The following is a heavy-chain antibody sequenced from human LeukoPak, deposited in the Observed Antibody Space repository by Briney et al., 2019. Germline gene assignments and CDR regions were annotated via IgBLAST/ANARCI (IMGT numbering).Heavy chain of an antibody. CDR2: INDSGHG. J-gene: IGHJ2*01. Sequence: SETLSLTCAVYGASFRAYHWSWIRQAPGKGLEWIGEINDSGHGRYNASLKSRVTMSVDTSKNQLSLKLKSVTAADTAVYYCASSRDLYLDAFTSYWYFDVWGRGSLVTVSS. CDR3: ASSRDLYLDAFTSYWYFDV. D-gene: IGHD3-16*01. CDR1: GASFRAYH. V-gene: IGHV4-34*01.